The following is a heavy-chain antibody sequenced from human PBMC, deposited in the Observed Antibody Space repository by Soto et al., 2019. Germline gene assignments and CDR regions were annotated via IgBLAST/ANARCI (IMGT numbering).Heavy chain of an antibody. J-gene: IGHJ4*02. CDR1: GFTFSSYA. CDR2: ISYDGSNK. Sequence: QVQLVESGGGVVQPGRSLRLSCAASGFTFSSYAMHWVRQAPGKGLEWVAVISYDGSNKYYADSVKGRFTISRDDSKNTLFLQMNSLRPEDTAVYYCARDRKGGDSWFWDYFDYWGQGMLVTVSS. CDR3: ARDRKGGDSWFWDYFDY. D-gene: IGHD6-13*01. V-gene: IGHV3-30-3*01.